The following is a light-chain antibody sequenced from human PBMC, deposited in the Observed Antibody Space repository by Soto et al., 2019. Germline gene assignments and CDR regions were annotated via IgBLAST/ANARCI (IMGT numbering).Light chain of an antibody. CDR3: QPYDKWPLT. Sequence: EIVMTQSPATLSVSPGERATLSCRASQSVYNNLAWYQQKPGQAPRLLIYHASTRATGIPARFSGSGSGTEFTLTISSLQSEDFAIYYCQPYDKWPLTFGGGTKVEIK. CDR1: QSVYNN. J-gene: IGKJ4*01. V-gene: IGKV3-15*01. CDR2: HAS.